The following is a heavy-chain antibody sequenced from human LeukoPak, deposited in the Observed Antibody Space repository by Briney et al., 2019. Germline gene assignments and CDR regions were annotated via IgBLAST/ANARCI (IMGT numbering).Heavy chain of an antibody. V-gene: IGHV4-39*01. D-gene: IGHD6-13*01. CDR1: GGSISSSSYY. CDR2: IYYSWST. J-gene: IGHJ5*02. CDR3: ARQRRYSRSWYLLWGFDP. Sequence: SETLSLTCTVSGGSISSSSYYWGWIRQPPGKGLEWIVSIYYSWSTYYNPSLRSRVTISVDTSKNQFSLKLSSVTAADTAVYYCARQRRYSRSWYLLWGFDPWGEGTLVTVSS.